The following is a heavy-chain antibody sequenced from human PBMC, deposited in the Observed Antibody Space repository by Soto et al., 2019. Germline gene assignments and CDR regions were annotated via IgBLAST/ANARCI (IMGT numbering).Heavy chain of an antibody. CDR1: GFTLSSYA. V-gene: IGHV3-23*01. CDR2: ISGSGGST. CDR3: AKKSQGQLDSYYFDY. D-gene: IGHD6-13*01. J-gene: IGHJ4*02. Sequence: GGSLRLSCAASGFTLSSYAMSWVRQAPGKGLEWVSAISGSGGSTYYADSVKGRFTISRDNSKNTLYLQMNSLRAEDTAVYYCAKKSQGQLDSYYFDYWGQGTLVTVSS.